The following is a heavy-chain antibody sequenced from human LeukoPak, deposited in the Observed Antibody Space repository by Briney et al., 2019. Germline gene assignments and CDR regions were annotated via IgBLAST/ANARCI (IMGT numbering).Heavy chain of an antibody. CDR2: INPSGGSP. D-gene: IGHD1-1*01. CDR1: GYTLTFYH. V-gene: IGHV1-46*01. J-gene: IGHJ4*02. CDR3: ARGERSGSFDY. Sequence: ASAKVSCKASGYTLTFYHMHWARQAPGQGLEWMGIINPSGGSPDYAQKFQGRVTMTTDTSTSTVYMELSSLRSEDTAVYYCARGERSGSFDYWGQGTLVTVSS.